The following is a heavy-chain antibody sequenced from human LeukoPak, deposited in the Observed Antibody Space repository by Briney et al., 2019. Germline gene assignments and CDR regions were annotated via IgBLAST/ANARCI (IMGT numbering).Heavy chain of an antibody. Sequence: GGSLRLSCVASEFTFSSYGMHWVRQAPGKGLEWVAFIRSDGSSKYYTDSVKGRFTISRDNPKNTLYLQMNSLRAEDTAVYYCAKDFFASTASRPHYWGQGTLVTVSS. CDR2: IRSDGSSK. V-gene: IGHV3-30*02. CDR3: AKDFFASTASRPHY. D-gene: IGHD6-6*01. CDR1: EFTFSSYG. J-gene: IGHJ4*02.